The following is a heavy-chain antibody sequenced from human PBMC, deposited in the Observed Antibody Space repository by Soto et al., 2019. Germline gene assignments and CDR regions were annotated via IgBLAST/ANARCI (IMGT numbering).Heavy chain of an antibody. Sequence: EVQLVESGGGLVKPGGSLRLSCAASGFAFSDYSMNWVRQAPGKGLEWVSTISSTSSYIYYTDSVRGRFTISRDTAKNILIPQMNSLRTEDTAVYYCARDLTTVVYFDNWGQGTQASVSS. CDR3: ARDLTTVVYFDN. J-gene: IGHJ4*02. V-gene: IGHV3-21*01. D-gene: IGHD4-17*01. CDR1: GFAFSDYS. CDR2: ISSTSSYI.